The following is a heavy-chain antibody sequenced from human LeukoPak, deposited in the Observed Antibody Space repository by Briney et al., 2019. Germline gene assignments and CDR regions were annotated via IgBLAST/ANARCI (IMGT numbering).Heavy chain of an antibody. CDR2: ISYDGSNK. V-gene: IGHV3-30-3*01. D-gene: IGHD3-22*01. Sequence: GGSLRLSCAASGFTFSSYAMHWVRQAPGKGLEWVAVISYDGSNKYYADSVKGRFTISRDNSKNTLYLQMNSLRAEDTAVYYCAKDYYDSSGLGDYWGQGTLVTVSS. CDR3: AKDYYDSSGLGDY. J-gene: IGHJ4*02. CDR1: GFTFSSYA.